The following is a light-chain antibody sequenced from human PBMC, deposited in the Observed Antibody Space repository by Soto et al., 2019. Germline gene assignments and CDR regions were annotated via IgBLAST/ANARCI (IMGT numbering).Light chain of an antibody. Sequence: ETVLTQSPATLSLSPGERATLSCSATQSVDTKLVWYQQRPGQAPRLLIYDASNRATGIPPRFSGSGSGTDFTITIRSLGPEDSAVYYCQQRSIWPSLTFRRGTNLQIK. J-gene: IGKJ4*01. CDR2: DAS. V-gene: IGKV3-11*01. CDR1: QSVDTK. CDR3: QQRSIWPSLT.